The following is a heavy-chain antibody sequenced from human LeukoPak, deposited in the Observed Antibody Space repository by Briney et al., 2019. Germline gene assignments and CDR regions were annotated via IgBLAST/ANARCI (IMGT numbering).Heavy chain of an antibody. J-gene: IGHJ4*02. D-gene: IGHD1-26*01. CDR1: GLTFTNYG. Sequence: PGGSLRLSCVASGLTFTNYGMMWVRQAPGKGLVWVSYINSDGRSTTYADSVKGRFIISRDNAKNTLYLQMNSLRDEDTAMYYCARNYNGMSCWGQGPLVIVSS. CDR2: INSDGRST. V-gene: IGHV3-74*01. CDR3: ARNYNGMSC.